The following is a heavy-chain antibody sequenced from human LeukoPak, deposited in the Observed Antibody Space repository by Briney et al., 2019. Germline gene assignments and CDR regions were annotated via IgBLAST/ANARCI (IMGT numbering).Heavy chain of an antibody. J-gene: IGHJ4*02. CDR1: GYTFTSYD. CDR3: ARDQEAFDY. Sequence: ASVKVSCKASGYTFTSYDINWVRQATGQGLEWMGWMNPNSGNTGYAQKFQGRVTATRDTSTSTVHMELSGLRSEDTAVYYCARDQEAFDYWGQGTLVTVSS. CDR2: MNPNSGNT. V-gene: IGHV1-8*01.